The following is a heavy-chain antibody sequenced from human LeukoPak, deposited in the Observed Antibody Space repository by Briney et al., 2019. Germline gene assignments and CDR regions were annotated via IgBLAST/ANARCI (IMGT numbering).Heavy chain of an antibody. CDR3: ARVGSRYCSGANCYDGF. Sequence: GGSLRLSCAVSGFAFSSLAMHWVRQAPGKGLEWVAFISYDGNNQYYADSVKGRFTISRDNSKNTLYLQMNNLRAEDTAIYYCARVGSRYCSGANCYDGFWGQGALVTVSS. J-gene: IGHJ4*02. CDR1: GFAFSSLA. V-gene: IGHV3-30-3*01. D-gene: IGHD2-15*01. CDR2: ISYDGNNQ.